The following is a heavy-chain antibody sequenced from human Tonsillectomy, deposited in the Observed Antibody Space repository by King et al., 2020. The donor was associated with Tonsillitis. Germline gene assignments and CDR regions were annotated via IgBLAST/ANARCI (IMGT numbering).Heavy chain of an antibody. CDR1: GFTFSSYA. Sequence: VQLVESGGGLVQPGGSLRLSCAASGFTFSSYAMSWVRQGPGKGLEWVSAISGSGGSTYYADSVKGRFTISRDNSKNTLYLQKNSLRAEDTAVYYCGNHPGGGEPYYYYHGMDVWGQGTTVTVSS. CDR3: GNHPGGGEPYYYYHGMDV. V-gene: IGHV3-23*04. J-gene: IGHJ6*02. CDR2: ISGSGGST. D-gene: IGHD4-17*01.